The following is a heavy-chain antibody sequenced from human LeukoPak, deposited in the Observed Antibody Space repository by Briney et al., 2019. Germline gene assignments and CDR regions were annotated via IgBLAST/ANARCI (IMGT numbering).Heavy chain of an antibody. CDR3: ARGGGRCSSTSCYRGNWFDP. CDR1: GGSFSGYY. V-gene: IGHV4-34*01. D-gene: IGHD2-2*01. Sequence: PSETLSLTCAVYGGSFSGYYWSWIRQPPGKELEWIGEINHSGSTNYNPSLKSRVTISVDTSKNQFSLKLSSVTAADTAVYYCARGGGRCSSTSCYRGNWFDPWGQGTLVTVSS. CDR2: INHSGST. J-gene: IGHJ5*02.